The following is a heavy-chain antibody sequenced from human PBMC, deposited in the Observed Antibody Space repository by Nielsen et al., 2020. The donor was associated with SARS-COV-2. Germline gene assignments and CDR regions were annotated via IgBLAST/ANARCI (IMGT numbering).Heavy chain of an antibody. Sequence: WVRQAPGQGLEWMGWMNPNSGNTGYAQKFQGRVTMTRSTSISTAYMELSSLRSEDTAVYYCARHNSPTIFGVVIETSGMDVWGQGTTVTVSS. V-gene: IGHV1-8*01. CDR3: ARHNSPTIFGVVIETSGMDV. CDR2: MNPNSGNT. D-gene: IGHD3-3*01. J-gene: IGHJ6*02.